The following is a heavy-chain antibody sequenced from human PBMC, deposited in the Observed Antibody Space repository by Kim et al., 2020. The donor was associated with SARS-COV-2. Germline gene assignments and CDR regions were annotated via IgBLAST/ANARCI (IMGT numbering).Heavy chain of an antibody. CDR2: GST. J-gene: IGHJ4*02. Sequence: GSTYYADSVKGRFTISRDNSKNTLYLQMNSLRAEDTAVYYCAKDSPPTRDWGQGTLVTVSS. V-gene: IGHV3-23*01. CDR3: AKDSPPTRD.